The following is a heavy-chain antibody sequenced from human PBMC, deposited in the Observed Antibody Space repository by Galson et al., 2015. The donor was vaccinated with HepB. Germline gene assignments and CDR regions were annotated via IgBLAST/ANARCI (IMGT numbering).Heavy chain of an antibody. Sequence: SLRLSCAASGFTFSSYRMSWVRQGPGKGLERVANIKQDGCEIYYVDSVKGRFTISRDNAKNPRYLQRNSLRAEDTAVYYCARGGGGGSQYFDYWGQGTLVTVSS. J-gene: IGHJ4*02. CDR3: ARGGGGGSQYFDY. CDR2: IKQDGCEI. CDR1: GFTFSSYR. D-gene: IGHD1-26*01. V-gene: IGHV3-7*03.